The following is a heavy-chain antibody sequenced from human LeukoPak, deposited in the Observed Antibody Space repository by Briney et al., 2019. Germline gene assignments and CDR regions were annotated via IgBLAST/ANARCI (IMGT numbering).Heavy chain of an antibody. CDR1: GFTFSSYE. D-gene: IGHD5-12*01. Sequence: GGSLRLSCAASGFTFSSYEMNWVRQAPGKGLEWVSYISSSGSSIYYADSVKGRFTTSRDNAKNSLYLQMNSLRAEDTAFYYCAINGGGDSGYGDFDYWGQGTPVTVSS. CDR2: ISSSGSSI. J-gene: IGHJ4*02. V-gene: IGHV3-48*03. CDR3: AINGGGDSGYGDFDY.